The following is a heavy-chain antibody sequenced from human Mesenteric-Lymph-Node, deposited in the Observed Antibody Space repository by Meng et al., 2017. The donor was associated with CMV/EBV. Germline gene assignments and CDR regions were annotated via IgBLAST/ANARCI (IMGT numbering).Heavy chain of an antibody. J-gene: IGHJ3*01. CDR2: IKRDGSEK. D-gene: IGHD3-16*02. V-gene: IGHV3-7*01. CDR3: ARDNYRGNNGASGFDV. CDR1: EFTSSIYW. Sequence: GESLKISCAVSEFTSSIYWMTWVRQAPGKGLEWVANIKRDGSEKYYVDSVKGRFTISRDNAKNSLYLQMISLRADDTAVYYCARDNYRGNNGASGFDVWGQGTMVTVSS.